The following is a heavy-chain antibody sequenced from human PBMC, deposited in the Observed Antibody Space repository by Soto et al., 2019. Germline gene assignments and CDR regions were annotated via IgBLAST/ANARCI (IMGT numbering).Heavy chain of an antibody. CDR3: ARAGWELLGDNWFDP. CDR1: GFTFSSYW. J-gene: IGHJ5*02. V-gene: IGHV3-74*01. Sequence: EVQLVESGGGLVQPGGSLRLSCAASGFTFSSYWMHWVRQAPGKRLVWVSRINSDGSSTTYADSVKGRFTISRDNAKNTLHLQMNSLRAEDTAVYYCARAGWELLGDNWFDPWGQGTLVTVSS. D-gene: IGHD3-10*01. CDR2: INSDGSST.